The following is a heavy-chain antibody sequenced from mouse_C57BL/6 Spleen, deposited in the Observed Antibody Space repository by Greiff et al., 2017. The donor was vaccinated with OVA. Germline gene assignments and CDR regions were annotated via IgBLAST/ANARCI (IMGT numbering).Heavy chain of an antibody. CDR1: GYSITSGYY. CDR3: ARDYDYDEGFAY. V-gene: IGHV3-6*01. Sequence: EVKLMESGPGLVKPSQSLSLTCSVTGYSITSGYYWNWIRQFPGNKLEWMGYISYDGSNNYNPSLKNRISITRDTSKNQFFLKLNSVTTEDTATYYCARDYDYDEGFAYWGQGTLVTVSA. D-gene: IGHD2-4*01. CDR2: ISYDGSN. J-gene: IGHJ3*01.